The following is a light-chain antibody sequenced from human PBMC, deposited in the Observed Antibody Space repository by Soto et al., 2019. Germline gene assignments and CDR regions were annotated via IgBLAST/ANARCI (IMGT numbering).Light chain of an antibody. J-gene: IGKJ4*01. CDR1: QSVSSSY. Sequence: EIEVTQSPGTLSLSTGERATLSCRASQSVSSSYLAWYQQKPGQAPRLPIYGASSRATGIPDRFSGSGSGTDFTLTISRLEPEDFAVYYCQQYCSSALPFRGGT. V-gene: IGKV3-20*01. CDR2: GAS. CDR3: QQYCSSALP.